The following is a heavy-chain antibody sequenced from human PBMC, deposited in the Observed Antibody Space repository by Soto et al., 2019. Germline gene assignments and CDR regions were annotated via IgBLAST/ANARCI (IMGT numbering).Heavy chain of an antibody. CDR3: ARYKGYCSGGSCYYYYYMDV. J-gene: IGHJ6*03. V-gene: IGHV3-48*01. CDR2: ISTTGSTI. D-gene: IGHD2-15*01. CDR1: GFTFSIYS. Sequence: EVQLVESGGGLVQPGGSLRLSCAASGFTFSIYSMNWVRQAPGKGLEWVSYISTTGSTIYYADSVKGRFTISRDNAKNSLYLQMTSLRAEDTAVYYCARYKGYCSGGSCYYYYYMDVWGKGTTVTVSS.